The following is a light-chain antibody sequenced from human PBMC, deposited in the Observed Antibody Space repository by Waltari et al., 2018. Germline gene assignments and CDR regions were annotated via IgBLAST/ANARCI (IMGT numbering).Light chain of an antibody. V-gene: IGKV4-1*01. Sequence: DIVMTQSPVSLAVSLGESATINCKSSQNILYNSNNTNFLAWYQQKPGQPPKLLIYWASTRESGVPERFSGSGSGTDFTLTISRLQAEDVAVYYCQQYYSPPWTFGQGTKVEIK. CDR3: QQYYSPPWT. CDR1: QNILYNSNNTNF. J-gene: IGKJ1*01. CDR2: WAS.